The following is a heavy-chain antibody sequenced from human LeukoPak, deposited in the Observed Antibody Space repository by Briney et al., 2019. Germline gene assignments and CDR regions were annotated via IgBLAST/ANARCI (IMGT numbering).Heavy chain of an antibody. Sequence: HSGGSLRLSCAASGFTFSSYWMSWVRQAPGKGLEWVANIKQDGSEKYYVDSVKGRFTISRDNAKNSLYLQMNSLRAEDTAVYYCARDLSGVTGYTYGRGIDYWGQGTLVTVSS. D-gene: IGHD5-18*01. CDR3: ARDLSGVTGYTYGRGIDY. J-gene: IGHJ4*02. CDR1: GFTFSSYW. CDR2: IKQDGSEK. V-gene: IGHV3-7*01.